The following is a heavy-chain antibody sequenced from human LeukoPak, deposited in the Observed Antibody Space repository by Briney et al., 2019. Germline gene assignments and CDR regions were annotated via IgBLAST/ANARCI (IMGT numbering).Heavy chain of an antibody. Sequence: GGSLRLSCAASGFTFSTYALSWVRQAPGKGLEWVSSINGNGGSAYYTDSVKGRFTISRDNSKNTLYLQMNSLRAEDTAVYYCAKDLPTVNTWIYFDYWGQGTLVTVSS. J-gene: IGHJ4*02. CDR2: INGNGGSA. CDR1: GFTFSTYA. CDR3: AKDLPTVNTWIYFDY. V-gene: IGHV3-23*01. D-gene: IGHD4-17*01.